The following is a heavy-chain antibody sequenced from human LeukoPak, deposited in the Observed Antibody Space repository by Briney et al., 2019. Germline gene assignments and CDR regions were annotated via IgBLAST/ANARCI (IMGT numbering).Heavy chain of an antibody. Sequence: GGSLRLSCAASGFTFSTYWMSWVRQAPGKGLQWVVNIKPDGSEKYYVDSVKGRFTISRDNAKNSVDLQMNSLRVEDTAVYYCARGQSWAFDYWGQGTLVTVSS. CDR3: ARGQSWAFDY. V-gene: IGHV3-7*05. CDR2: IKPDGSEK. J-gene: IGHJ4*02. CDR1: GFTFSTYW. D-gene: IGHD1-26*01.